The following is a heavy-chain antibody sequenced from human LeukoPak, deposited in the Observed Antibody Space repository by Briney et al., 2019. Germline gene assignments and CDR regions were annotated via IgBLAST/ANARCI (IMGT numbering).Heavy chain of an antibody. D-gene: IGHD5-24*01. V-gene: IGHV1-18*01. J-gene: IGHJ4*02. Sequence: GASVKVSCKASGYTFTSYGISWVRQAPGQGLEWMGWISAYSGDTNYAQKLQGRVTMTTDTSTSTAYMELRSLRSDDTAVYYCARAASRDGYNDYWGQGTLVTVSS. CDR2: ISAYSGDT. CDR3: ARAASRDGYNDY. CDR1: GYTFTSYG.